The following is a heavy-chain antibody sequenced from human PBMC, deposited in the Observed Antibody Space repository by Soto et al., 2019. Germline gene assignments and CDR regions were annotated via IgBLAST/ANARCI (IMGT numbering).Heavy chain of an antibody. J-gene: IGHJ2*01. V-gene: IGHV1-69*06. D-gene: IGHD4-17*01. CDR1: GGTFSSYA. CDR2: IIPIFGTA. Sequence: GASVKVSCKASGGTFSSYAISWVRQALGQGLEWMGGIIPIFGTANYAQKFQGRVTITADKSTSTAYMELSSLRSEDTAVYYCARGGTTVVTPRPLYWYFDLWGRGTLVTVSS. CDR3: ARGGTTVVTPRPLYWYFDL.